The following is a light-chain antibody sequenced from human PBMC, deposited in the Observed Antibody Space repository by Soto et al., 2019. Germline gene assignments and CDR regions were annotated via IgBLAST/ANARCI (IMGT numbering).Light chain of an antibody. CDR1: SSNIGKNY. J-gene: IGLJ2*01. Sequence: QSVLTQPPSVSAAPGQKVTISCSGSSSNIGKNYVSWYQQIPGTAPKLLICDNNKRPSGIPDRFSGSKSGTSATLDITGLQTGDEADYYCGTWDSSLSAGLFGGGTKLTVL. CDR2: DNN. V-gene: IGLV1-51*01. CDR3: GTWDSSLSAGL.